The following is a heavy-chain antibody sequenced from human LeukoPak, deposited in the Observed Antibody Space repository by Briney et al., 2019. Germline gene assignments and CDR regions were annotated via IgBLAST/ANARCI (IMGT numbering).Heavy chain of an antibody. D-gene: IGHD6-13*01. J-gene: IGHJ5*02. CDR1: GYTFTSYD. CDR2: MNPNSGNT. CDR3: ARPYSSSWCWFDP. Sequence: ASVKVSCKASGYTFTSYDINWVRQATGQGLEWMGWMNPNSGNTGYAQKFQGRVTMTRNTSISTAYMELSSLRSEDTAVYYCARPYSSSWCWFDPWGQGTLVTVSS. V-gene: IGHV1-8*01.